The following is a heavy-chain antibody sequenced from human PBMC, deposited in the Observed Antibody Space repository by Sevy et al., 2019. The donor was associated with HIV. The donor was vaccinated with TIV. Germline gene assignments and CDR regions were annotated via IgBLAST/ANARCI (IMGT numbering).Heavy chain of an antibody. CDR1: GYPFSSYG. D-gene: IGHD2-8*02. Sequence: ASVKVSCKASGYPFSSYGISWVRQAPGQGLEWMGWISADSGNSNYAQNLQGRVTMTTDTSTSTAYMELRSLRFDDTAVYYCARDLVGYGGNSIDYWGQGTLVTVSS. CDR3: ARDLVGYGGNSIDY. V-gene: IGHV1-18*01. J-gene: IGHJ4*02. CDR2: ISADSGNS.